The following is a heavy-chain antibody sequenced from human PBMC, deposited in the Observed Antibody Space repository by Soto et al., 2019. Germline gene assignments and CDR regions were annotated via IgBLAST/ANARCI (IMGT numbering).Heavy chain of an antibody. CDR2: INPNSGGT. V-gene: IGHV1-2*04. Sequence: ASVKVSCKASGYTFTSYYMHWVRQAPGQGLEWMGWINPNSGGTNYAQKFQGWVTMTRDTSISTAYMELSRLRSDDTAVYYCASHSASIGGGDYGMDVWGQGTTVTGSS. CDR1: GYTFTSYY. J-gene: IGHJ6*02. CDR3: ASHSASIGGGDYGMDV.